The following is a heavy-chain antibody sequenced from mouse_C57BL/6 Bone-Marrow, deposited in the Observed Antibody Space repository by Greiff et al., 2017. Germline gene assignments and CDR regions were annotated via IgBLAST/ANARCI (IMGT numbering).Heavy chain of an antibody. Sequence: DVKLVESGGGLVKPGGSLKLSCAASGFTFSSYAMSWVRQTPEKRLAWVATISDGGSYTYYPDNVKGRFTISRDNAKNNLYLQMSHLKSEDTAMYYCARDPLLLRSLDYWGQGTTLTVSS. CDR2: ISDGGSYT. D-gene: IGHD1-1*01. CDR3: ARDPLLLRSLDY. V-gene: IGHV5-4*01. CDR1: GFTFSSYA. J-gene: IGHJ2*01.